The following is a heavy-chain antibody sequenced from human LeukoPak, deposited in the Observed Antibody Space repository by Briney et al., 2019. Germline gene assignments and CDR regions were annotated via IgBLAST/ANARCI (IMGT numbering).Heavy chain of an antibody. V-gene: IGHV3-33*06. CDR1: GFTFSSYG. J-gene: IGHJ4*02. Sequence: PGGSLRLSCAASGFTFSSYGMHWVRQAPGKGLEWVAVIWYDGSNKYYADSVKGRFIISRDNSKNTQYLQMNSLRAEDTAVYYCAKDRSGGSYYFDYWGQGTLVTVSS. CDR3: AKDRSGGSYYFDY. D-gene: IGHD1-26*01. CDR2: IWYDGSNK.